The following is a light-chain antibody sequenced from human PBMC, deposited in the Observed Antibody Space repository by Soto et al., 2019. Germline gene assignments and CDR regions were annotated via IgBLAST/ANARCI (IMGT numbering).Light chain of an antibody. CDR1: QSVGNW. CDR3: QEYQSFPYT. Sequence: DIQMTQSPSTLSASVGDRVSITCRASQSVGNWLAWYQHKPGKAPNRLIYKASMLESEVPSRFSGSSSGTEFTLTIGSLQPDDFATDYCQEYQSFPYTFGQGTKLEMK. J-gene: IGKJ2*01. CDR2: KAS. V-gene: IGKV1-5*03.